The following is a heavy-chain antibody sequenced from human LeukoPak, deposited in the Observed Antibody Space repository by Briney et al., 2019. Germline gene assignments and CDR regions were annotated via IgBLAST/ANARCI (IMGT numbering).Heavy chain of an antibody. Sequence: RGGSLRLSCAASGFAFSDYYMSWSRQAPGKGLEWGSSIFPSGGEIHYADSVKGRFTIFRDNCKGTLTLQMNSLRAEDTAIYYCATYRPVLLPFASWGQGTLVTVSS. CDR1: GFAFSDYY. V-gene: IGHV3-11*01. CDR3: ATYRPVLLPFAS. CDR2: IFPSGGEI. D-gene: IGHD5-18*01. J-gene: IGHJ5*02.